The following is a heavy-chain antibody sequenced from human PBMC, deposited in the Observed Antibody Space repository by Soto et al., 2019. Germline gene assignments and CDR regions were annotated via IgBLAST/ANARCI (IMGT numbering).Heavy chain of an antibody. CDR2: IYYSGST. Sequence: QVQLQESGPGLVKPSQTLSLTCTVSGGSISSGGYYWSWIRQHPGKGLEWIGYIYYSGSTYYNPSLKSRVTISVDTSKNQFSLKLSSVTAADTAVYYCARVPRFGPGCSGGSCYSDAFDIWGQGTMVTVSS. V-gene: IGHV4-31*03. D-gene: IGHD2-15*01. CDR3: ARVPRFGPGCSGGSCYSDAFDI. CDR1: GGSISSGGYY. J-gene: IGHJ3*02.